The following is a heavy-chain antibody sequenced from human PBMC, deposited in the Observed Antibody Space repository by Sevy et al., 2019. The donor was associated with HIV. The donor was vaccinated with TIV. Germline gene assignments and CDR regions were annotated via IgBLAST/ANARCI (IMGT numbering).Heavy chain of an antibody. J-gene: IGHJ4*02. CDR1: GFTFPSNW. CDR3: AGSGGGFISH. V-gene: IGHV3-74*03. CDR2: VNGEGTYT. Sequence: GESLKISCAASGFTFPSNWMYWVRQAPGTGLVWVANVNGEGTYTTYADSVKGRFTISRDNAKKTLYLEMNSLRVDDTATYYCAGSGGGFISHWGQGTLVTVSS. D-gene: IGHD3-10*01.